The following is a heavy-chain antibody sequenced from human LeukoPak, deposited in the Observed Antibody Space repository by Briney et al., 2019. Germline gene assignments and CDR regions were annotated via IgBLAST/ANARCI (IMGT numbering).Heavy chain of an antibody. D-gene: IGHD3-10*02. Sequence: SETLSLTCTVSGGSISSSSYYWGWIRQPPGKGLEWIGNIYHSGSTYYNPSLKSRVTISVDTSKNQFSLKLSSVNAADTAVYYCARHETAFPPYVDYWGQGTLVTVFS. CDR3: ARHETAFPPYVDY. CDR1: GGSISSSSYY. CDR2: IYHSGST. V-gene: IGHV4-39*01. J-gene: IGHJ4*02.